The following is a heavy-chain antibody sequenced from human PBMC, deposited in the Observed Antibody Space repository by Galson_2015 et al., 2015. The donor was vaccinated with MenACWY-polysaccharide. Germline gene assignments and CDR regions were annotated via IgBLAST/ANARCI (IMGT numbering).Heavy chain of an antibody. CDR1: GYTFKSYA. CDR2: INVDKGNT. J-gene: IGHJ4*02. Sequence: ASVKVSCKASGYTFKSYALHWVRQAPGQRLEWMGWINVDKGNTKYSQRFQGRVSITRDTSASTAYMELGGLRSEDTAVYYCARGGTGSLAIDWGQGTLVTVSS. CDR3: ARGGTGSLAID. V-gene: IGHV1-3*01. D-gene: IGHD7-27*01.